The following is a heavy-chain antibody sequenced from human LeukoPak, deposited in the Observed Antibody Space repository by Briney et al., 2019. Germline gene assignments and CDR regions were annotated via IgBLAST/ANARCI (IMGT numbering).Heavy chain of an antibody. CDR3: AREGNYYDMDV. CDR2: IFSGGTT. CDR1: GFTVSSNY. Sequence: PGGSLRLSCAASGFTVSSNYMSWVRQAPGKGLDWVSVIFSGGTTYYADSVKGRFTISRDNSKNTLYLQMNSLRAEDTAVYYCAREGNYYDMDVWGQGSTVTVSS. V-gene: IGHV3-53*01. J-gene: IGHJ6*02.